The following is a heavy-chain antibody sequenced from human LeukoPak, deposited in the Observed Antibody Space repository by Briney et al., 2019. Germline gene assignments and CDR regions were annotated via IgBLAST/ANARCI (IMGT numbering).Heavy chain of an antibody. J-gene: IGHJ4*02. CDR1: GGSISSSSYY. D-gene: IGHD3-3*01. CDR3: ASHDFWSGYSIDY. Sequence: SETLSLTCTVSGGSISSSSYYWGWIRQPPGKGLEWIGSIYYSGSTYYNPSLKSRVTISVDTSKNQFSLKLSSVTAADTAVYYCASHDFWSGYSIDYWGQGTLVTVSS. CDR2: IYYSGST. V-gene: IGHV4-39*01.